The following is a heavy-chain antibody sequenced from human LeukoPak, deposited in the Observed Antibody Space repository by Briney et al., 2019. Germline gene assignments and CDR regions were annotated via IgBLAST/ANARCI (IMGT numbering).Heavy chain of an antibody. CDR2: FSSSGSTI. D-gene: IGHD3-9*01. Sequence: GGSLRLSCAAPGFTFRSYEMNWVRQAPGKGLEWVSYFSSSGSTIYYARPVKGRFTISRDNAKNPLYLQMHSLKAEDTAVYYCARERQGRDILTGYDAFDIWGQGTMVTVSS. V-gene: IGHV3-48*03. J-gene: IGHJ3*02. CDR1: GFTFRSYE. CDR3: ARERQGRDILTGYDAFDI.